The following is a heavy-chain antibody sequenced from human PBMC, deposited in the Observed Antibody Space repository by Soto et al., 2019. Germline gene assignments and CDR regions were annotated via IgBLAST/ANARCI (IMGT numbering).Heavy chain of an antibody. D-gene: IGHD3-10*01. J-gene: IGHJ4*02. CDR1: DDSITCGGYY. CDR2: IYYRGST. V-gene: IGHV4-31*02. Sequence: SGTLSLTCSVSDDSITCGGYYWSWIRQHPAKGLEWIGSIYYRGSTYYNPSLRSRGTISLDPSQARLSLRLTSLTAADTATYYCARGGSGTYHVWGQGTLVTVSS. CDR3: ARGGSGTYHV.